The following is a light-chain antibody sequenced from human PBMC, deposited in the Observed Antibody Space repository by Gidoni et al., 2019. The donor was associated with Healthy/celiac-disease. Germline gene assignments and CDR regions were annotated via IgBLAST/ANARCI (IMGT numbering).Light chain of an antibody. CDR1: QSISNY. J-gene: IGKJ1*01. CDR2: AAS. V-gene: IGKV1-39*01. Sequence: DIQMTQSPSSLSASVGDRVTITCRASQSISNYLNWYQQKPGKAPKLLIYAASSLQTGVPSRFSGSGSGTDFTLTISSLQREDFATYYCQQSYSTPWTFGRGTKVEIK. CDR3: QQSYSTPWT.